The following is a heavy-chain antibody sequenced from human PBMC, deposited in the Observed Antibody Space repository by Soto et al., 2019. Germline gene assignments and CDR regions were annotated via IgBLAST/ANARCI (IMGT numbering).Heavy chain of an antibody. D-gene: IGHD3-10*01. Sequence: PSETLSLTCTVSGGSISSGSYYSGWIRQSPGKGLEWIGSMYYSGSTYYNPSLKSRVTIFVDTSKNQFSLKLSSVTAADTAVYYCASSPNQLWLYFDYWGQGTLVTVSS. J-gene: IGHJ4*02. CDR3: ASSPNQLWLYFDY. CDR1: GGSISSGSYY. V-gene: IGHV4-39*01. CDR2: MYYSGST.